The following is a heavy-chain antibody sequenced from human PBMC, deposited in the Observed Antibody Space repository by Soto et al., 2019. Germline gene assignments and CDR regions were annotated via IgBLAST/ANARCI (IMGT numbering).Heavy chain of an antibody. CDR1: GFTFDDDA. CDR2: ISWNSASV. V-gene: IGHV3-9*01. CDR3: AKDITVTTFGGMDV. Sequence: LRLXXXXXGFTFDDDAMHWVRQAPGKGLEWVSRISWNSASVGYADSVKGRFTISRDNAKNSLYLQMNTLRAEDTALYYCAKDITVTTFGGMDVWGQGTTVTVSS. D-gene: IGHD4-17*01. J-gene: IGHJ6*02.